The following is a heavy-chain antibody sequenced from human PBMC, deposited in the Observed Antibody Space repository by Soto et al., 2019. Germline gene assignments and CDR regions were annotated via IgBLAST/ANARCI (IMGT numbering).Heavy chain of an antibody. CDR2: IYPGDSDT. J-gene: IGHJ6*02. D-gene: IGHD4-17*01. Sequence: GESLKISCKGSGYDFNSHWIGWVRQMPGQGLEWMGIIYPGDSDTRYNPSFQGRVTISADKSSRTAYLQWSTLEASDTAMYYCARHPTTSKGTYYYYGMDVWGQGTTVTVSS. CDR3: ARHPTTSKGTYYYYGMDV. CDR1: GYDFNSHW. V-gene: IGHV5-51*01.